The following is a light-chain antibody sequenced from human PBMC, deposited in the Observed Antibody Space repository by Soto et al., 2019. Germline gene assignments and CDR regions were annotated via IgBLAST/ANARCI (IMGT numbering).Light chain of an antibody. J-gene: IGKJ4*01. Sequence: EIVLTQSPATLSLSPVERATLSCMASQSVSSYLAWYQQKPGQAPRLLIYDASNRATGIPARFSGSGSGTDFTLTISRLEPEDFAVYYCQQYGTSPLTFGGGTKVDIK. CDR2: DAS. V-gene: IGKV3-11*01. CDR1: QSVSSY. CDR3: QQYGTSPLT.